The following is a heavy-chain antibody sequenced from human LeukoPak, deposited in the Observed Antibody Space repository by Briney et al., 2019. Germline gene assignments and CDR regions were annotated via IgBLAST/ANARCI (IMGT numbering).Heavy chain of an antibody. CDR1: GFTFSNAW. J-gene: IGHJ4*02. CDR2: IKSKTDGGTT. CDR3: ARGPIAAADLDY. D-gene: IGHD6-13*01. V-gene: IGHV3-15*01. Sequence: GGSLRLSCAASGFTFSNAWMSWVRQAPGKGLEWVGRIKSKTDGGTTDYAAPVKGRFTISRDDSKNTLYLQMNSLRAENTAVYYCARGPIAAADLDYWGQGTLVTVSS.